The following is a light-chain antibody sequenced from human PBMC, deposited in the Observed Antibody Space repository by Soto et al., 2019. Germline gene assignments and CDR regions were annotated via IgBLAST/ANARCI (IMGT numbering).Light chain of an antibody. CDR1: SSDIAIYNF. J-gene: IGLJ1*01. V-gene: IGLV2-14*01. CDR2: QVT. Sequence: QSALTQPASVSGSPGQSITISCTGTSSDIAIYNFVSWYQQHPGKAPRPMIFQVTNRPSGVSTRFSGSKSGNTASLTISGLQAEDEADYYCSSYTDSTDYVFGTGTKLTVL. CDR3: SSYTDSTDYV.